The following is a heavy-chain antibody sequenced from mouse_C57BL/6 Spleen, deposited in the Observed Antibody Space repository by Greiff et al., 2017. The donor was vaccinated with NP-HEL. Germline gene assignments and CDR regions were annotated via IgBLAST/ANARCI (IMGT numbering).Heavy chain of an antibody. J-gene: IGHJ3*01. CDR2: IHPNSGST. V-gene: IGHV1-64*01. CDR1: GYTFTSYW. D-gene: IGHD2-3*01. Sequence: VQLQQPGAELVKPGASVKLSCKASGYTFTSYWMHWVKQRPGQGLEWIGMIHPNSGSTNYNEKFKSKATLTVDKSSSTAYMQLSSLTSEDSAVYYCAREADYDGYYSGAYWGQGTLVTVSA. CDR3: AREADYDGYYSGAY.